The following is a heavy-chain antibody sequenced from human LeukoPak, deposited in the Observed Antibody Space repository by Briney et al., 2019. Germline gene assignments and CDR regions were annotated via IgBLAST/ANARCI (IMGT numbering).Heavy chain of an antibody. D-gene: IGHD3-22*01. CDR1: GGSISSYY. J-gene: IGHJ5*02. Sequence: SETLSLTCTVSGGSISSYYWSWIRQPPGKGLEWIGYIYYSGSTNYNPSPKSRVTISVDTSKNQFSLKLSSVTAADTAVYYCARLTAYYDSSGYLAGNWFDPWGQGTLVTVSS. CDR3: ARLTAYYDSSGYLAGNWFDP. CDR2: IYYSGST. V-gene: IGHV4-59*08.